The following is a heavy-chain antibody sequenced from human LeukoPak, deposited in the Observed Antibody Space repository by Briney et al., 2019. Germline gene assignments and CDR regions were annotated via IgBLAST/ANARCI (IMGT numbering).Heavy chain of an antibody. CDR1: GFTVSSNY. CDR2: IYVGGST. Sequence: PGGSLRLSCAASGFTVSSNYMSWVRQAPGKGLEWLSVIYVGGSTFYADSVKGRFTISRDNSKNTQYLQMNSLRADDTAVYYCARDHRNAGVFDYWGQGTLVTVSS. V-gene: IGHV3-53*01. CDR3: ARDHRNAGVFDY. D-gene: IGHD2-2*01. J-gene: IGHJ4*02.